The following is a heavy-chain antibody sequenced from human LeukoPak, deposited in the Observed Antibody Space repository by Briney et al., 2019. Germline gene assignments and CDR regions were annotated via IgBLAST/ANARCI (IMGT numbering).Heavy chain of an antibody. D-gene: IGHD3-22*01. Sequence: SETLSLTCTVSGGSISSGGYYWSWIRQHPGKGLEWIGYIYYSGSTNYNPSLKSRVTISVDTSKNQFSLKLSSVTAADTAVYYCARVELYYDSSGYSGDAFDIWGQGTMVTVSS. CDR2: IYYSGST. CDR1: GGSISSGGYY. V-gene: IGHV4-61*08. CDR3: ARVELYYDSSGYSGDAFDI. J-gene: IGHJ3*02.